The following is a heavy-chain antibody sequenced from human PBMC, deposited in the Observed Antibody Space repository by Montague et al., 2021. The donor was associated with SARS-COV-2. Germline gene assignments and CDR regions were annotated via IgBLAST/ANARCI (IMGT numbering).Heavy chain of an antibody. CDR1: GGSISSYY. CDR2: IYYSGST. CDR3: AREESGFDYYYGMDV. D-gene: IGHD3-3*01. Sequence: SETLSLTCTVSGGSISSYYWSWIRQPPGKGLEWIGYIYYSGSTNXXPSLKSRVTISVDTSKNQFSLKLSSVTAADTAVYYCAREESGFDYYYGMDVWGKGTTVTVSS. V-gene: IGHV4-59*01. J-gene: IGHJ6*04.